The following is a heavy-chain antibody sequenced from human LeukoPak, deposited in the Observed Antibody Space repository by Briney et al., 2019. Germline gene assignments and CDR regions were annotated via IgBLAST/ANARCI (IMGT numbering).Heavy chain of an antibody. CDR3: ARERPQEDCSSTSCYIYYYGMDV. Sequence: GASVKVSCKASGYTFTGYYMHWVRQAPGQGLEWMGWINPNSGGTNYAQKFQGRVTMTRDTSISTAYMELSRLRSDDTAVYYCARERPQEDCSSTSCYIYYYGMDVWGQGTTDTVSS. J-gene: IGHJ6*02. D-gene: IGHD2-2*02. CDR1: GYTFTGYY. V-gene: IGHV1-2*02. CDR2: INPNSGGT.